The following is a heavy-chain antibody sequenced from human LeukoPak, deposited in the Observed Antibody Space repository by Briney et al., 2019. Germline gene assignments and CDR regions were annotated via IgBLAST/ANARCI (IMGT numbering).Heavy chain of an antibody. CDR2: INHSGST. J-gene: IGHJ6*02. CDR1: GGSFSGYY. Sequence: SETLSLTCAVYGGSFSGYYRSWIRQPPGKGLEWIGEINHSGSTNYNPSLKSRVTISVDTSKNQFSLKLSSVTAADTAVYYCARRRGYSYGPRNYYYGMDVWGQGTTVTVSS. V-gene: IGHV4-34*01. CDR3: ARRRGYSYGPRNYYYGMDV. D-gene: IGHD5-18*01.